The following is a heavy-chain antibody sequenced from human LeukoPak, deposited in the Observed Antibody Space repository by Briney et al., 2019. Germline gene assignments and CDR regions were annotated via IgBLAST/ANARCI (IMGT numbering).Heavy chain of an antibody. J-gene: IGHJ4*02. CDR2: IYYSGST. CDR3: ARGVYSSSWPFDY. D-gene: IGHD6-13*01. Sequence: SETLSLTCTVPGVSISSYYWSWIRQPPGKGLEWIGYIYYSGSTNYNPSLKSRVTISVDTSKNQFSLKLSSVTAADTAVYYCARGVYSSSWPFDYWGQGTLVTVSS. V-gene: IGHV4-59*01. CDR1: GVSISSYY.